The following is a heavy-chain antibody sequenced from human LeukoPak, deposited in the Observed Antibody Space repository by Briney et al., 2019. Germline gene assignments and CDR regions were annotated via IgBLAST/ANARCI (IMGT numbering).Heavy chain of an antibody. Sequence: ASVKVSCKVPGYTLTELSMHWVRQAPGKGLEWMGGFDPEDGETIYAQKFQGRVTMTEDTSTDTAYMELSSLRSEDTAVYYCARGHDEGSGWDFDYWGQGTLVTVTS. CDR3: ARGHDEGSGWDFDY. CDR1: GYTLTELS. D-gene: IGHD6-19*01. V-gene: IGHV1-24*01. J-gene: IGHJ4*02. CDR2: FDPEDGET.